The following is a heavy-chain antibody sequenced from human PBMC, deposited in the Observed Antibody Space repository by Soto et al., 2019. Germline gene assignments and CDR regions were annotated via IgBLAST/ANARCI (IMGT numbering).Heavy chain of an antibody. CDR2: IILPFGTP. D-gene: IGHD3-22*01. CDR3: VRGPDYEGYFDY. Sequence: QVRLVQSGAEVKKTGSSVKVSCKASGTTFSNYAIGWVRQAPGQGLEWMGGIILPFGTPNYAQKFQGRVAISADASMTTAYMELRGLRSEDTAVYYCVRGPDYEGYFDYWGQGTLVTVSS. V-gene: IGHV1-69*12. J-gene: IGHJ4*02. CDR1: GTTFSNYA.